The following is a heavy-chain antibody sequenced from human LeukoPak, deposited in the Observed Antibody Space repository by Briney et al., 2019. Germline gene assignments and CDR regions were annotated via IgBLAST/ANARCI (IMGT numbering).Heavy chain of an antibody. CDR2: IYHSGST. D-gene: IGHD3-9*01. J-gene: IGHJ5*02. CDR3: ARGLRYFDWLPGNWFDP. CDR1: GGSISSSNW. V-gene: IGHV4-4*02. Sequence: PSETLSLTCAASGGSISSSNWWSWVRQPPGKGLEWIGEIYHSGSTNYNPSLKSRVTISVDTSKNQFSLKLSSVTAADTAVYYCARGLRYFDWLPGNWFDPWGQGTLVTVSS.